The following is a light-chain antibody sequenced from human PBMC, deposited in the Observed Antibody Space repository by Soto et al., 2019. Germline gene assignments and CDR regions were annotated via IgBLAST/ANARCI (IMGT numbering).Light chain of an antibody. J-gene: IGKJ2*01. V-gene: IGKV3-15*01. CDR3: QQYNNWPRRT. CDR2: GAS. CDR1: QSVSSN. Sequence: EIVMTQSPATLSVSPGERATLSCRANQSVSSNLAWYQQKPGHAPRLLIYGASTRAAGIPARFSGSGSGTEFTLTISSLQSEDFAVYYCQQYNNWPRRTFGQGTKLEIK.